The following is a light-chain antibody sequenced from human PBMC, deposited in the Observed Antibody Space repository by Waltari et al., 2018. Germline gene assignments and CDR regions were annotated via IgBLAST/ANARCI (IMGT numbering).Light chain of an antibody. J-gene: IGLJ3*02. CDR2: EVT. Sequence: QSALTQPASVSGSPGQSITISCTGTSSDVGGYHHVSWYQHHPGKAPKLMIFEVTDRPSGVSNRFSGSKSGNTASLTISGLQAEDEADYYCSSYTTSNTWVFGGGTKVTFL. CDR3: SSYTTSNTWV. V-gene: IGLV2-14*01. CDR1: SSDVGGYHH.